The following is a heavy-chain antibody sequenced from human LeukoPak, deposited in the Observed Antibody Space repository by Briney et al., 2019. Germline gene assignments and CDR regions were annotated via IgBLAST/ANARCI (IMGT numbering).Heavy chain of an antibody. CDR3: ARAGNYYYYYYYMDV. D-gene: IGHD4-11*01. J-gene: IGHJ6*03. V-gene: IGHV4-39*07. CDR2: IYYSGST. CDR1: GGSISSSSYY. Sequence: PSETLSLTCTVSGGSISSSSYYWGWIRQPPGTGLEWIGSIYYSGSTYYNPSLKSRVTISVDTSKNQFSLKLSSVTAADTAVYYCARAGNYYYYYYYMDVWGKGTTVTVSS.